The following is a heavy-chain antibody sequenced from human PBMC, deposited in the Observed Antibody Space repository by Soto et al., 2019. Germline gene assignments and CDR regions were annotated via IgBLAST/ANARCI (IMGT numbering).Heavy chain of an antibody. CDR1: GYSFTSYW. D-gene: IGHD5-12*01. Sequence: PGESLKISCKGSGYSFTSYWISWVHQMPGKGLEWMGRIDPSDSYTNYSPSFQGHVTISADKSISTAYLQWSSLKASDTAMYYCARLAMATRRGYYGMDVWGQGTAVTVSS. V-gene: IGHV5-10-1*01. J-gene: IGHJ6*02. CDR3: ARLAMATRRGYYGMDV. CDR2: IDPSDSYT.